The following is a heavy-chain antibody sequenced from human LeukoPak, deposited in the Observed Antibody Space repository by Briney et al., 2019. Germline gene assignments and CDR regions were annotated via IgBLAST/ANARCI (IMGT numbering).Heavy chain of an antibody. J-gene: IGHJ4*02. V-gene: IGHV3-74*01. CDR2: INSDGGST. CDR1: GFTFRDFW. D-gene: IGHD3-22*01. Sequence: GGSLRLSCAASGFTFRDFWMHWVRQAPGKGLVWVSRINSDGGSTSYADSVKGRFTISRDNAKNTLYPQMNSLRAEDTAVYYCARARYYYDSSGHDYWGQGTPVTVSS. CDR3: ARARYYYDSSGHDY.